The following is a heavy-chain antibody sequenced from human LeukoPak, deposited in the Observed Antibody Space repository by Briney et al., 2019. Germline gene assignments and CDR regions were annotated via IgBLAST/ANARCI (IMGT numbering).Heavy chain of an antibody. J-gene: IGHJ4*02. D-gene: IGHD2-15*01. CDR3: ARMTGGLWDY. Sequence: PGGSLTLSCAASQFTFLTYWMSWLRQAPGKGLEWVANIKEDGSEKYYVDSVEGRFTISRDNAKNSLFLQVNSLRAEDTAVYYCARMTGGLWDYWGQGTLVTVSS. CDR2: IKEDGSEK. CDR1: QFTFLTYW. V-gene: IGHV3-7*05.